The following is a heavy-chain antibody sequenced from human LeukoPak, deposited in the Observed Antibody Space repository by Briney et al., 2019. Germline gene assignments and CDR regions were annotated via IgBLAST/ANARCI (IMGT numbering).Heavy chain of an antibody. D-gene: IGHD4-23*01. CDR1: DGSISNYY. Sequence: SSETLSLTCSVSDGSISNYYWSWIRQPPGKGLEWIGYIYYSGSTNYNPSLKSRVTISVDTSNSQFSLKVTSVTAADTAVYYCARGGNWFDYWGQGTRVTVSS. J-gene: IGHJ4*02. CDR3: ARGGNWFDY. CDR2: IYYSGST. V-gene: IGHV4-59*01.